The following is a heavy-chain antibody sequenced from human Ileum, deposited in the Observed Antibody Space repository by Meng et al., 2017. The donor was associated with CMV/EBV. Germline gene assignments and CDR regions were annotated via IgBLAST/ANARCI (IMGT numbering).Heavy chain of an antibody. CDR1: GFTFSSYS. Sequence: GGSLRLSCAASGFTFSSYSMNWVRQAPGKGLEWVSYISSSSSTIYYADSVKGRFTISRDNAKNSLYLQMNSLRAEDTALYYCARGDSSAYYYFDYWGQGTLVTVSS. J-gene: IGHJ4*02. D-gene: IGHD3-22*01. CDR2: ISSSSSTI. V-gene: IGHV3-48*04. CDR3: ARGDSSAYYYFDY.